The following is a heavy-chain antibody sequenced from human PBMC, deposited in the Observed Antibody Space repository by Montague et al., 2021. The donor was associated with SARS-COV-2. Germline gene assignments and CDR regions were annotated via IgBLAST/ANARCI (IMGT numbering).Heavy chain of an antibody. V-gene: IGHV4-59*08. Sequence: SETLSLTCTVSGGSISSYYWSWIRQPPGKGLEWVGYIYYSGSTNYNPSLKSRVTISVDTSKNQFSLKLSSVTAADTAVYYCAGHARGYFDWLNEGYFDHWGQGTLVTVSS. J-gene: IGHJ4*02. CDR3: AGHARGYFDWLNEGYFDH. D-gene: IGHD3-9*01. CDR2: IYYSGST. CDR1: GGSISSYY.